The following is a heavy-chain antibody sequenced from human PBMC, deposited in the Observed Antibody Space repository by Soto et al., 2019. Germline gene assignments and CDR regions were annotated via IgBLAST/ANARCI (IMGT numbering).Heavy chain of an antibody. V-gene: IGHV3-33*01. CDR2: IWYDGSNK. CDR1: GFTFSSYG. Sequence: GGALRLSRAAPGFTFSSYGMHWVRQAPGRGVGWVAVIWYDGSNKYYADSVKGRFTISRDNSKNTLYLQMNSLRAEDTAVYYCARRNYDSSGYYLWSEFDYWGQGTLVTVSS. CDR3: ARRNYDSSGYYLWSEFDY. J-gene: IGHJ4*02. D-gene: IGHD3-22*01.